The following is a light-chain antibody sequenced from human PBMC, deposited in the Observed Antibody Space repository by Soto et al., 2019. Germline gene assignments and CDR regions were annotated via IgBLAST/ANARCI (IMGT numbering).Light chain of an antibody. V-gene: IGLV1-44*01. CDR2: ANN. CDR3: AAWDDSLNGYV. CDR1: SSNIGSNT. Sequence: QSALTQPPSASGTPGQRVTISCSVSSSNIGSNTVNWYQQLPGTAPKLLIHANNQRPSGVPDRFSGSKSGTSASLAISWLQSEEADYYCAAWDDSLNGYVFGTGTKVTVL. J-gene: IGLJ1*01.